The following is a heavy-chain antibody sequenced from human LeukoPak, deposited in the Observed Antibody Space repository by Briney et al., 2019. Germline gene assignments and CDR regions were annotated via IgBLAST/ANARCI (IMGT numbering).Heavy chain of an antibody. J-gene: IGHJ4*02. CDR1: GFTFSSYS. CDR3: ARGGRSSSSWYGY. D-gene: IGHD6-13*01. Sequence: PGGALRLSCAASGFTFSSYSMNWVRPAPGKGLEWVSSISSSSSYIYYADSVKGRFTISRDNAKNSLYLQMNSLRAEDTAVYYCARGGRSSSSWYGYWGQGTLVTVSS. CDR2: ISSSSSYI. V-gene: IGHV3-21*01.